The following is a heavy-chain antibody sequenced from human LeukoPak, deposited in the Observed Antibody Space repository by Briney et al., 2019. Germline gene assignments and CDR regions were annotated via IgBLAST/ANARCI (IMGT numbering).Heavy chain of an antibody. CDR1: GFTVSSNY. CDR2: IYSGGST. D-gene: IGHD3-10*01. Sequence: GGSLRLSCAASGFTVSSNYMSWVRQAPGKGLEWVSVIYSGGSTYYADSVKGRFTISRRNSKNTLYLQMNSLRAEDTAAYYCASYSYGSGSNDAFDIWGQGTMVTVSS. CDR3: ASYSYGSGSNDAFDI. V-gene: IGHV3-53*04. J-gene: IGHJ3*02.